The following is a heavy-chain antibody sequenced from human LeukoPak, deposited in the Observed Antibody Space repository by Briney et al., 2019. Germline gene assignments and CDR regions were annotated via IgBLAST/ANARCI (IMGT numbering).Heavy chain of an antibody. V-gene: IGHV5-51*01. CDR1: GYSFTSYW. CDR2: IFPRDSDT. CDR3: ARRISNIFDWFDS. J-gene: IGHJ5*01. Sequence: GDSLKISRKGSGYSFTSYWIGWVRQMPGKGLEWMGFIFPRDSDTRYSPSFQGQVTFSVDASISTAYLQWSSLKASDTAIYYCARRISNIFDWFDSWGQGTQVIVSS. D-gene: IGHD3-3*01.